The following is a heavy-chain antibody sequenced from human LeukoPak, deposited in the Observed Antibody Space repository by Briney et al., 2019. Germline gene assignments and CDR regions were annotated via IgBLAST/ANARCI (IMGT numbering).Heavy chain of an antibody. J-gene: IGHJ5*02. CDR3: ARDRRVLQYWGIA. Sequence: GGSLRLSCAASEFSLSTYTMNWVRQAPGKGLEWISCISSNSGDIYYADSVKGRFTISRDNAKNSLFLQMNSLRAEDTAVYYCARDRRVLQYWGIAWGQGTLVTVSS. CDR1: EFSLSTYT. D-gene: IGHD2-2*02. V-gene: IGHV3-21*04. CDR2: ISSNSGDI.